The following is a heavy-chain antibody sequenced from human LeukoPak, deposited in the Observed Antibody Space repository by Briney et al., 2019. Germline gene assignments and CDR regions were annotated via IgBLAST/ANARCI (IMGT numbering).Heavy chain of an antibody. CDR2: IYSGYNT. CDR1: GFTVSSNY. V-gene: IGHV3-53*01. D-gene: IGHD3-10*01. CDR3: VRESSGSYFAY. Sequence: GGSLRLSCAASGFTVSSNYMSWVRQAPGKGLEWVSVIYSGYNTYYADSVKGRFTISRDNSKNTLYLQMNSLRAEDTAVYYCVRESSGSYFAYWGQGTLVTVSS. J-gene: IGHJ4*02.